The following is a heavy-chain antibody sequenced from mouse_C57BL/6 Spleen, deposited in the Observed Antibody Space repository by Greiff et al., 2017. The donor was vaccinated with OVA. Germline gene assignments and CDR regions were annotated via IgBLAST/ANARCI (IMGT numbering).Heavy chain of an antibody. J-gene: IGHJ1*03. D-gene: IGHD1-1*01. CDR3: ARQGSPRYFDV. Sequence: EVKLMESGGDLVKPGGSLKLSCAASGFTFSSYGMSWVRQTPDKRLEWVATISSGGRYTYYPDSVKGRFTISRDNAKNTLDLQMSSLKSEDTAMYYCARQGSPRYFDVWGTGTTVTVSS. CDR2: ISSGGRYT. CDR1: GFTFSSYG. V-gene: IGHV5-6*01.